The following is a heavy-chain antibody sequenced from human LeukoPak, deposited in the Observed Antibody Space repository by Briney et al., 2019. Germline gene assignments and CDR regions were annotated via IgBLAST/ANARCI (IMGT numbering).Heavy chain of an antibody. J-gene: IGHJ4*02. CDR3: AKPEVGVASIDC. CDR2: ISSGGTP. CDR1: GFTFTSSA. D-gene: IGHD2-2*01. V-gene: IGHV3-23*01. Sequence: GGSLRLSCGASGFTFTSSAMTWVRQAPGKGLEWVSAISSGGTPYYAASVRGRFIISRDTSTNTLYLQVKSLTAEDTAVYYCAKPEVGVASIDCWGQGTLVTVSS.